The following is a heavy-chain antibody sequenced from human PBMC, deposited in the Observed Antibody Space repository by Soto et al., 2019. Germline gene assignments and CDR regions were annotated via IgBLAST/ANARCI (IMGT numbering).Heavy chain of an antibody. CDR3: ARGRVVVPAAVMFNCLDP. CDR2: ISHSGST. Sequence: SETLSLTCAVSGDSINSSHWWNWVRQPPGKGLEWIGQISHSGSTNYNPSLRSRVTISVDRSRTQFSLKMSSVTAADTAVYYCARGRVVVPAAVMFNCLDPWGQGALVTVSS. J-gene: IGHJ5*02. V-gene: IGHV4-4*02. CDR1: GDSINSSHW. D-gene: IGHD2-2*01.